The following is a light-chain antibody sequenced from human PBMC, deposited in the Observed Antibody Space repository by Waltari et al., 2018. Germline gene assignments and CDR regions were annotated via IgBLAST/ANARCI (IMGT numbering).Light chain of an antibody. J-gene: IGKJ4*01. V-gene: IGKV3-11*01. Sequence: DIVLTQSPATLSLSPGERATLSCRASQSVSIYLAWYQQKPGHAPRLLIYDASNRATGIPARFRGSGSGTDFTLTISSLEPEDFAVYYCQQRSNWPALTFGGGTKVEIK. CDR2: DAS. CDR3: QQRSNWPALT. CDR1: QSVSIY.